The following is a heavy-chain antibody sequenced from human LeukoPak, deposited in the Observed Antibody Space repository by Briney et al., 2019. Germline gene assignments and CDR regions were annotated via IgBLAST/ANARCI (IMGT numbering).Heavy chain of an antibody. CDR2: IYSGGTT. V-gene: IGHV3-53*01. D-gene: IGHD7-27*01. CDR1: GFTVSSNY. J-gene: IGHJ4*02. Sequence: GGSLRLSCAVSGFTVSSNYMTWVRQAPGKGLEWVPVIYSGGTTYYTDSVKGRFTISRDNSRNTVYLQMNSLRAEDTAVYYCAREDGDPYSPFDYWGQGTLVTVSS. CDR3: AREDGDPYSPFDY.